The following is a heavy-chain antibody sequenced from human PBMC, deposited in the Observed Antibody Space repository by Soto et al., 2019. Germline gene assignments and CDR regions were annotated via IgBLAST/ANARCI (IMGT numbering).Heavy chain of an antibody. CDR1: GGSISSYY. J-gene: IGHJ6*02. CDR3: ARDRYSGYDYDYNGMDV. V-gene: IGHV4-59*01. CDR2: IYYSGST. D-gene: IGHD5-12*01. Sequence: PSETLSLTCTVSGGSISSYYWSWIRQPPGKGLEWIGYIYYSGSTNYNPSLKSRVTISVDTSKNQFSLKLSSVTAADTAVYYCARDRYSGYDYDYNGMDVRGQGTTVTVSS.